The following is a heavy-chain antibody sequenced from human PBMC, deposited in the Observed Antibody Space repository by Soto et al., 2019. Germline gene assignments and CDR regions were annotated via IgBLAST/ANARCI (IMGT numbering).Heavy chain of an antibody. CDR3: ARDPIGYCTNGVCPYGMDV. CDR2: INHSGST. Sequence: SETLSLTCAVYGGSFNGYYWSWIRQPPGKGLEWIGEINHSGSTNYNPSLKSRVTISVDTSKNQFSLKLSSLTAADTAVYYCARDPIGYCTNGVCPYGMDVWGQGTTVTVSS. V-gene: IGHV4-34*01. J-gene: IGHJ6*02. CDR1: GGSFNGYY. D-gene: IGHD2-8*01.